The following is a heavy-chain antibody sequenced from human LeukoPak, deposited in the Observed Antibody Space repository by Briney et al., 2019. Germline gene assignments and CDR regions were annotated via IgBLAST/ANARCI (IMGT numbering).Heavy chain of an antibody. Sequence: GGSLRLSCAASGFTFSSHWMHWVRQAPGKGLVWVSRINSDGSSISYADSVKGRFTISRDNAKNTLYLQMNSLRAEDTAVYYCARDASAPKWYFDLWGRGTLVTVSS. V-gene: IGHV3-74*01. J-gene: IGHJ2*01. CDR2: INSDGSSI. CDR1: GFTFSSHW. CDR3: ARDASAPKWYFDL.